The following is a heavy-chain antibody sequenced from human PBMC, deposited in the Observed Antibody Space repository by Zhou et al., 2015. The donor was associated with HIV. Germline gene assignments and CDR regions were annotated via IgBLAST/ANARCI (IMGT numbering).Heavy chain of an antibody. D-gene: IGHD6-13*01. CDR3: VKDPNTDGILGALDV. CDR1: GFTFRSFG. J-gene: IGHJ3*01. Sequence: QVQLVESGGGVVQPGGFLRLSCAASGFTFRSFGMHWVRQAPGKGLEWVTFIRSDGNHKYYADSVKGRFTISRDNSKNTLYLQMNSLRTEDTAVYYCVKDPNTDGILGALDVWGQGTMVTVSS. V-gene: IGHV3-30*02. CDR2: IRSDGNHK.